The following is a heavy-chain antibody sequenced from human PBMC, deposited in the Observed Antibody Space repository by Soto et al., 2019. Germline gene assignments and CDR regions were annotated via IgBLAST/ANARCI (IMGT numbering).Heavy chain of an antibody. CDR2: ISSNGRTI. Sequence: EVQLVESGGGLVQPGGSLRLSCAASGFTFSSYEMNWVRQAPGKGLEWVSYISSNGRTIDYADSVKGRFTISRDNAKKSLYLQWNSLRAEDTAVYYCARVGVVGARSLDFWGQGTLVTVSS. V-gene: IGHV3-48*03. CDR3: ARVGVVGARSLDF. J-gene: IGHJ4*02. D-gene: IGHD1-26*01. CDR1: GFTFSSYE.